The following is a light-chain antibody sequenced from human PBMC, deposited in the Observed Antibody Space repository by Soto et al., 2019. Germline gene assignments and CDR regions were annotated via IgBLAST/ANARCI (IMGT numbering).Light chain of an antibody. V-gene: IGKV3-20*01. Sequence: EIVLTQSPGTLSLSPGERATLSCRASQSVANNFLAWHQQNTGQPPRILIYGASNRDTGIPDRFSGSGPGTDFTLTISRLEPEDFAVYYCQQHGRSPITFGQGTRLEIK. J-gene: IGKJ5*01. CDR2: GAS. CDR3: QQHGRSPIT. CDR1: QSVANNF.